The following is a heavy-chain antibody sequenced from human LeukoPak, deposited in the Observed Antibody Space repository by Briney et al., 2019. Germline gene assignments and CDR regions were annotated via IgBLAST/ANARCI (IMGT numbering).Heavy chain of an antibody. Sequence: GGSLRLSCAASGFTFSSYAMSWVRQAPGKGLEWVSAISGSGGSTYYADSVEGRFTISRDNSKSTLYLQMNSLRAEDTAVYYCAESGRRGYCSGGSRCSGNYFDYWGQGALVTVSS. CDR2: ISGSGGST. J-gene: IGHJ4*02. V-gene: IGHV3-23*01. D-gene: IGHD2-15*01. CDR3: AESGRRGYCSGGSRCSGNYFDY. CDR1: GFTFSSYA.